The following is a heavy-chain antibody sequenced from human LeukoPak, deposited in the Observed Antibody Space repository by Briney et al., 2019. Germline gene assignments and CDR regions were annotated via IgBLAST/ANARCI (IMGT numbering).Heavy chain of an antibody. J-gene: IGHJ3*02. Sequence: GGSLRLSCAASGFTFSSYAMHWVRQAPGKGLEWVTIISYGGTNKYYADSVKGRFTISRDNSKNTLFLQMSSLRAEDTAVYYCARSNYYDSRSWGFDIWGQGTMVTVSS. CDR2: ISYGGTNK. CDR3: ARSNYYDSRSWGFDI. V-gene: IGHV3-30*04. CDR1: GFTFSSYA. D-gene: IGHD3-22*01.